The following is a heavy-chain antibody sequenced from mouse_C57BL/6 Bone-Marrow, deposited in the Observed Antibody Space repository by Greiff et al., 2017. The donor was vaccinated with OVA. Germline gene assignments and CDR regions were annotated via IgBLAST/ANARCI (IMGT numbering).Heavy chain of an antibody. D-gene: IGHD2-5*01. CDR1: GYTFTSYW. J-gene: IGHJ3*01. Sequence: QVQLKQSGAELVRPGSSVKLSCKASGYTFTSYWMHWVKQRPIQGLEWIGNIDPSDSETHYNQKFKDKATLTVDKSSSTAYMQLSSLTSEDSAVYYCARGSNGAWFAYWGQGTLVTVSA. CDR3: ARGSNGAWFAY. CDR2: IDPSDSET. V-gene: IGHV1-52*01.